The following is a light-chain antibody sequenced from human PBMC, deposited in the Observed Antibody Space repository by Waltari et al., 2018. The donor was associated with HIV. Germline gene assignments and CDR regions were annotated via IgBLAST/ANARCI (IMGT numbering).Light chain of an antibody. CDR1: ASNIGSNY. J-gene: IGLJ2*01. V-gene: IGLV1-47*01. CDR2: REN. Sequence: QSVLTQPPSASGTPGQRVKISCSGSASNIGSNYVCWFQQLPGTAPKLLSFRENQRPSGIPDRFSGSRSGTSASLAISGLRAEDEADYYCAAWDDNLSAVVFGGRTKLTVL. CDR3: AAWDDNLSAVV.